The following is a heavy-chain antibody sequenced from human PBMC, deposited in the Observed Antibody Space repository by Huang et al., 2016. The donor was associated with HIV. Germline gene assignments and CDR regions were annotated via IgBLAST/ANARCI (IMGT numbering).Heavy chain of an antibody. CDR2: ISYDGSKK. Sequence: QVQLVESGGGVVQPGRSLRLSCAASGVTFSSYGMHWVRQAPGKGLEWGAVISYDGSKKYYADPVRGRFTISRDISKNTLYLQMNSLRAEDTAVYYCAKERYSYGYYFDYWGQGTLVTVSS. D-gene: IGHD5-18*01. V-gene: IGHV3-30*18. CDR3: AKERYSYGYYFDY. J-gene: IGHJ4*02. CDR1: GVTFSSYG.